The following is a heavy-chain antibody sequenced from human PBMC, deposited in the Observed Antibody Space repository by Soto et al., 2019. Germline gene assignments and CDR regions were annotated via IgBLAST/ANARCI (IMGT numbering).Heavy chain of an antibody. V-gene: IGHV4-31*03. CDR1: GGSISSGGYY. J-gene: IGHJ4*02. Sequence: QEQLQESGPGLVKPSQTVSLTCTDCGGSISSGGYYWTWIRQHPGKGLEWIGYIYYSGTTYYNPSLKSRLTISVDTSKNQFSLMLSSVTAADTAVYYCAREPSIWGQGTLVTVSS. CDR3: AREPSI. CDR2: IYYSGTT.